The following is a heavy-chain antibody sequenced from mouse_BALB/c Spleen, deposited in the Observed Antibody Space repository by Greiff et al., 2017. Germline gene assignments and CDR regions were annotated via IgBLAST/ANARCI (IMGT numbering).Heavy chain of an antibody. V-gene: IGHV1-9*01. CDR3: ARHGNRYFDV. CDR2: ILPGRGST. Sequence: VKVVESGAELMKPGASVKISCKATGYTFSSYWIEWVKQRPGHGLEWIGEILPGRGSTNYNEKFKGKATFTADTSSNTAYMQLSSLTSEDSAVYYCARHGNRYFDVWGAGTTVTVSS. J-gene: IGHJ1*01. CDR1: GYTFSSYW.